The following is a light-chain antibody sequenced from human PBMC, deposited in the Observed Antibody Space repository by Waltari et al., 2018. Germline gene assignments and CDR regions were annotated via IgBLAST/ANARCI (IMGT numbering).Light chain of an antibody. Sequence: QSALTQPRSVSGSPGQSVTISCTGTSSDVGGYNYVSWYQQHPGKAPKLMIYDVSKRPSGGPDRCSGSKSGNTASLTISGLQAEDEADYYGCSYAGSYTVVFGGGTKLTVL. CDR2: DVS. V-gene: IGLV2-11*01. J-gene: IGLJ2*01. CDR1: SSDVGGYNY. CDR3: CSYAGSYTVV.